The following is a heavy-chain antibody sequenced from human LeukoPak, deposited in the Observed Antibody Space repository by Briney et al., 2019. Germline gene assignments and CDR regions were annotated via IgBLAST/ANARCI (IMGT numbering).Heavy chain of an antibody. D-gene: IGHD2-21*02. V-gene: IGHV1-18*01. CDR1: GYTFTSYG. J-gene: IGHJ4*02. CDR2: ISAYNGNT. CDR3: ARQYCGGDCYPDDY. Sequence: ASVKVSRKASGYTFTSYGISWVRQAPGQGLEWMGWISAYNGNTNYAQKLQGRVTMTTDTSTSTAYMELRSLRSDDTAMYYCARQYCGGDCYPDDYWGQGTLVTVSS.